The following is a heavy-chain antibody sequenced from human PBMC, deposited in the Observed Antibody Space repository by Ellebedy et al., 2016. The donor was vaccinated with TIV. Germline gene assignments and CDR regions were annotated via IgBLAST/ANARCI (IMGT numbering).Heavy chain of an antibody. D-gene: IGHD3-10*01. Sequence: GESLKISCAASGFTFSSYAMSWVRHAPGKGLEWVSAISGSGGSTYYADSVKGRFTISRDNSKNTLYLQMNSLRAEDTAVYYCAKAPGYGSGSYYNVMDVWGQGTTVTVSS. J-gene: IGHJ6*02. CDR3: AKAPGYGSGSYYNVMDV. CDR2: ISGSGGST. CDR1: GFTFSSYA. V-gene: IGHV3-23*01.